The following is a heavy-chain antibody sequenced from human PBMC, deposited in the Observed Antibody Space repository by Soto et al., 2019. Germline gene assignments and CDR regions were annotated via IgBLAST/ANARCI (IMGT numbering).Heavy chain of an antibody. J-gene: IGHJ4*02. CDR3: AKEVRPNDY. D-gene: IGHD2-2*01. Sequence: GGSLRLSCAVSGFTFSNSAMSWVRQAPGKGLEWVSSISVSGDSTYYADSVKGRFTISRDNSKNTLYLQMNSLRTEDTAVYYCAKEVRPNDYWGQGTLVTSPQ. V-gene: IGHV3-23*01. CDR2: ISVSGDST. CDR1: GFTFSNSA.